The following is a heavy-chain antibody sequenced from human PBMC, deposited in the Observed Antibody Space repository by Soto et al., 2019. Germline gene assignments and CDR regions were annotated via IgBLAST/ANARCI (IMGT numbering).Heavy chain of an antibody. Sequence: SETLSLTCAVYGGSFSGYYWSRIRQPPGKGLEWIGEINHSGSTNYNPSLKSRVTISVDTSKNQFSLKLSSVTAADTAVYYCARVAGAYYGSGRAWFDPWGQGTLVTVSS. CDR3: ARVAGAYYGSGRAWFDP. CDR1: GGSFSGYY. CDR2: INHSGST. D-gene: IGHD3-10*01. J-gene: IGHJ5*02. V-gene: IGHV4-34*01.